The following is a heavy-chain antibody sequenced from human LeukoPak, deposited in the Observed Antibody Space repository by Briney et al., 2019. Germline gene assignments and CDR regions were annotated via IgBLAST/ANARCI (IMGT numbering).Heavy chain of an antibody. D-gene: IGHD3-22*01. Sequence: PGGSLRLSCAASGFTVSSNYMSWVRQAPGKGLEWVSVIYSGGSTYYADSVKGRFTISRDNSKNTLYLQMNSLRAEDTAVYYCARGGPAYCYDSSGPGYFDYWGQGTLVTVSS. CDR2: IYSGGST. CDR3: ARGGPAYCYDSSGPGYFDY. CDR1: GFTVSSNY. V-gene: IGHV3-66*02. J-gene: IGHJ4*02.